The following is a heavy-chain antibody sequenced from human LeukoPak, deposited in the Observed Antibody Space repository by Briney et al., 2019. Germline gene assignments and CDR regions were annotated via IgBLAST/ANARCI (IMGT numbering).Heavy chain of an antibody. V-gene: IGHV1-8*01. D-gene: IGHD3-9*01. CDR3: ARPTSYPTTYYDILTGYSPHQPYYYGMDV. Sequence: ASVKVSCKASGYTFISYDINWVRQATGQGLEWMGWMNPNSGNTGYAQKFQGRVTMTRNTSISTAYMELSSLRSEDTAVYYCARPTSYPTTYYDILTGYSPHQPYYYGMDVWGQGTTVTVSS. CDR1: GYTFISYD. J-gene: IGHJ6*02. CDR2: MNPNSGNT.